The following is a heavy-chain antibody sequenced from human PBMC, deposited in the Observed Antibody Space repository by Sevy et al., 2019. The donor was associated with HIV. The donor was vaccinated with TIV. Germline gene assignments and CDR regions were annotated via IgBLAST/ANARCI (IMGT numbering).Heavy chain of an antibody. D-gene: IGHD3-22*01. CDR2: IKSKTDGGTT. Sequence: GGSLRLSCAASGFTFSNAWMSWVRQAPGKGLEWVGRIKSKTDGGTTDYAAPMKGRFTISRDDSKNTLYLQMNSLKTEDTAVYYCTTDPTMIVVVITSPLGDIWGQGTMVTVSS. CDR3: TTDPTMIVVVITSPLGDI. J-gene: IGHJ3*02. V-gene: IGHV3-15*01. CDR1: GFTFSNAW.